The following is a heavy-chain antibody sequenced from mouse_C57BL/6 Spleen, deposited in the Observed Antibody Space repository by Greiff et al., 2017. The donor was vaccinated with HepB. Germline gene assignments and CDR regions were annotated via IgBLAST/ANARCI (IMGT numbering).Heavy chain of an antibody. V-gene: IGHV5-4*03. D-gene: IGHD4-1*01. CDR2: ISDGGSYT. CDR1: GFTFSSHA. J-gene: IGHJ2*01. CDR3: ARAPGLAYYFDY. Sequence: EVKLMESGGGLVKPGGSLKLSCAASGFTFSSHAMSWVRQTPEKRLEWVATISDGGSYTYYPDNVKGRFTISRDNAKNNLYLQMSHLKSEDTAMYYCARAPGLAYYFDYWGQGTTLTVSS.